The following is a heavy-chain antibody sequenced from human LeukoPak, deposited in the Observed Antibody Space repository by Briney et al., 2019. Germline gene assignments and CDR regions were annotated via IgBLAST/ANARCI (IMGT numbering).Heavy chain of an antibody. Sequence: GESLKISCQGSGYSFTNYWIVWVRQLPGQGLEYMGIIHPGDSNTKYSPSFEGQVIISVDKSISTAYLQWSSLKASDSAIYYCARRRGDTVAGPDYWGQGTLVTVSS. CDR2: IHPGDSNT. D-gene: IGHD6-19*01. V-gene: IGHV5-51*01. CDR1: GYSFTNYW. CDR3: ARRRGDTVAGPDY. J-gene: IGHJ4*02.